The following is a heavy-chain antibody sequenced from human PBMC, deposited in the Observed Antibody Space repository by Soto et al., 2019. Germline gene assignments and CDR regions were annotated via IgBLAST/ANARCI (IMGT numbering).Heavy chain of an antibody. V-gene: IGHV4-31*03. CDR2: IYYSGST. CDR3: ARQGRDGYNSAFDI. CDR1: GGSISSGGYY. Sequence: TLSLTCTVSGGSISSGGYYWSWIRQHPGKGLEWIGYIYYSGSTYYNPSLKSRVTISVDTSKNQFSLKLSSVTAADTAVYYCARQGRDGYNSAFDIWGQGTMXTVSS. D-gene: IGHD5-18*01. J-gene: IGHJ3*02.